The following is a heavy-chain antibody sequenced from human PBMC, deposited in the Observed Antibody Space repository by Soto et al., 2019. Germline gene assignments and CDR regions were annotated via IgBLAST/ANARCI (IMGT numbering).Heavy chain of an antibody. CDR2: ISWHSGSI. D-gene: IGHD2-21*01. CDR1: GFTFDDYA. Sequence: EVQLVESGGGLVQPVRSLRLSCAASGFTFDDYAMHWVRQAPGKGLEWVSGISWHSGSIGYADSVKGRFTISRDNAKNSLYLQMNSLRAEDTALYYCALTQGHPYSWFDPWGQGTLVTVSS. CDR3: ALTQGHPYSWFDP. V-gene: IGHV3-9*01. J-gene: IGHJ5*02.